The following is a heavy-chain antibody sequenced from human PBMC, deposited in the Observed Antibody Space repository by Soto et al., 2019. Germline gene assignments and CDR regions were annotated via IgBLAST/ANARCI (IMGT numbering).Heavy chain of an antibody. J-gene: IGHJ4*02. CDR2: IWYDGSNK. D-gene: IGHD3-22*01. Sequence: PGGSLRLSCAASGFTFSSYGMHWVRQAPGKGLEWVAVIWYDGSNKYYADSVKGRFTISRDNSKNTPYLQMNSLRAEDTAVYYCAKDGRRAYYYDSSGYYYDYGGQGTLVTVS. CDR1: GFTFSSYG. V-gene: IGHV3-33*06. CDR3: AKDGRRAYYYDSSGYYYDY.